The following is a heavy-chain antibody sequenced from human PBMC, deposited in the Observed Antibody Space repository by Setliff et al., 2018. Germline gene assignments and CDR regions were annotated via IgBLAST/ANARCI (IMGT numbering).Heavy chain of an antibody. CDR2: IFTTGDT. J-gene: IGHJ3*02. Sequence: SETLSLTCTVSGGSISSGSYYWNWIRQPAGKGLEWIGRIFTTGDTSYNPSLQSRVTISLDKSKSQFSLKLSSVTAADTAVYYCARDFGDYRIGHGFDIWGQGTEVTVSS. CDR1: GGSISSGSYY. V-gene: IGHV4-61*02. CDR3: ARDFGDYRIGHGFDI. D-gene: IGHD4-17*01.